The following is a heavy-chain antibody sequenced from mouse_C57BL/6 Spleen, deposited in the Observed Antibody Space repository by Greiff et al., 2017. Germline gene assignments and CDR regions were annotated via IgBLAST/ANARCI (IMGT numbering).Heavy chain of an antibody. CDR3: ARDGYYGSFDY. V-gene: IGHV3-6*01. CDR1: GYSITSGYY. D-gene: IGHD1-1*01. Sequence: DVQLVESGPGLVKPSQSLSLTCSVTGYSITSGYYWNWIRQFPGNKLEWMGYISYDGSNNYNPSLKNRISITRDTSKNQFFLKLNSVTTEDTATYYCARDGYYGSFDYWGQGTTLTVSS. CDR2: ISYDGSN. J-gene: IGHJ2*01.